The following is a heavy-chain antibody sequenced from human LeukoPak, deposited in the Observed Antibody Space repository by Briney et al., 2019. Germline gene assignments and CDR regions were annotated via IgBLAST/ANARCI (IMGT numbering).Heavy chain of an antibody. V-gene: IGHV1-24*01. CDR3: ATGLEKWLQPYIFNI. Sequence: ASVKLSCKVSGYSLSELPVHRVRQAPGKGLEWMGGFDSEDGETTYAQRFQGRVTMTEDISTDTAYMEVSSLKSEDTAMYFCATGLEKWLQPYIFNIWGQGTMVTVSS. J-gene: IGHJ3*02. CDR1: GYSLSELP. D-gene: IGHD5-24*01. CDR2: FDSEDGET.